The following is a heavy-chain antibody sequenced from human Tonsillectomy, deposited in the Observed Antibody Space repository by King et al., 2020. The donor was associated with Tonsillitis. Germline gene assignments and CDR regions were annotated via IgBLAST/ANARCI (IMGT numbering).Heavy chain of an antibody. CDR1: GFTVSNNY. V-gene: IGHV3-53*04. CDR3: TRGPQLWFGVEDA. Sequence: VQLVESGGGLVQPGGSLRLSCAVSGFTVSNNYMSWVRQAPGKGLEWVSLIQIGGTTFYAESVKGRVTISRHNSDNTLYLQMNSLRTEDTAIYYCTRGPQLWFGVEDAWGQGTTVTVSS. CDR2: IQIGGTT. J-gene: IGHJ6*02. D-gene: IGHD3-10*01.